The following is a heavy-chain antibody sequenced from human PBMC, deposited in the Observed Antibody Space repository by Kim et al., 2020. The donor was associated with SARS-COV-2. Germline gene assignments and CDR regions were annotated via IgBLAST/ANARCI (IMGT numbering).Heavy chain of an antibody. CDR3: AGYMSRGWRY. CDR2: IFYSGIT. CDR1: GTSVSSGDYY. J-gene: IGHJ4*02. V-gene: IGHV4-30-4*01. D-gene: IGHD5-12*01. Sequence: SETLSLTCTVSGTSVSSGDYYWSWIRQPPGKGLEWIGYIFYSGITYCNPSLKSRVTISIDTSTNQFSLRLSSVTAADTAVYYCAGYMSRGWRYWGQGTL.